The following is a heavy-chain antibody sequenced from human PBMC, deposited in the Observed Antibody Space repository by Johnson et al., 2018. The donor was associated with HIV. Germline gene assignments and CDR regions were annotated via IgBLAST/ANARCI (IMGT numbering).Heavy chain of an antibody. D-gene: IGHD1-26*01. CDR1: GFSFDDYA. CDR2: ITWNSGSI. Sequence: QLVESGGGLVQPGRSLRLSCAASGFSFDDYAMHWVRQAPGKGLEWVSGITWNSGSIGYADSVKGRFTISRDNAKNSLYLQINSLRAEDMALYYCAKDSGSPLGAAFDIWGQGTMVTVSS. CDR3: AKDSGSPLGAAFDI. J-gene: IGHJ3*02. V-gene: IGHV3-9*03.